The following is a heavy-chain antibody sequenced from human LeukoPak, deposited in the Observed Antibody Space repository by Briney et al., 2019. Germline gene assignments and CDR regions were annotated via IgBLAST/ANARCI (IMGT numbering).Heavy chain of an antibody. CDR2: IGTSGET. CDR1: SGSISSYH. J-gene: IGHJ4*02. V-gene: IGHV4-4*09. D-gene: IGHD4-17*01. CDR3: ARRRGGYGEGEFPY. Sequence: SETLSLTCTVSSGSISSYHWSWIRQPPGKGLEWIGRIGTSGETNYNPSLNSRVTISADTSGNLFSLKLTSVTAADTAVYYCARRRGGYGEGEFPYWGQGTLVTVSA.